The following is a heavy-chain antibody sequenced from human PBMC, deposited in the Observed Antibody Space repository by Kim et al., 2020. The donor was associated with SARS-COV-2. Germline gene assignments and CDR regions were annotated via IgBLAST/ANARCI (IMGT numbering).Heavy chain of an antibody. D-gene: IGHD2-15*01. V-gene: IGHV4-34*01. CDR2: INHSGST. Sequence: SETLSLTCAVYGGSFSGYYWSWIRQPPGKGLEWIGEINHSGSTNYNPSLKSRVTISVDTSKNQFSLKLSSVTAADTAVYYCASTKPRRVVAATRWSLAWGQGTLVTVSS. CDR1: GGSFSGYY. J-gene: IGHJ4*02. CDR3: ASTKPRRVVAATRWSLA.